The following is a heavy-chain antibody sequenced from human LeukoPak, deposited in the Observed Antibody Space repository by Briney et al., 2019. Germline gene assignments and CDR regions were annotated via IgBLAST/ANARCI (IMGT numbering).Heavy chain of an antibody. CDR3: ARDRPDLFLEWLFLMDV. V-gene: IGHV4-4*07. D-gene: IGHD3-3*01. CDR1: GGSISSYY. Sequence: KPSETLSLTCTGSGGSISSYYWSWIRQPAGKGLEWIGRIYTSGSTNYNPSLKSRVTMSVDTSKNQFSLKLSSVTAADTALYYCARDRPDLFLEWLFLMDVWGKGTTVTVSS. CDR2: IYTSGST. J-gene: IGHJ6*03.